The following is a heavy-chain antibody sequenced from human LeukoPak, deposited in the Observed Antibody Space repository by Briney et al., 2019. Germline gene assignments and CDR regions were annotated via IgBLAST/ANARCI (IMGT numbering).Heavy chain of an antibody. Sequence: GGSLRLSCAASGFTFSSYWMNWVRQAPGKGLEWISILYSGGTAFYADSVKGRFTISRDNSKNTLYLQMNSLRADDTAMYYCARGRQCDYWGQGTLVTVSS. CDR3: ARGRQCDY. CDR1: GFTFSSYW. CDR2: LYSGGTA. D-gene: IGHD4-11*01. J-gene: IGHJ4*02. V-gene: IGHV3-53*01.